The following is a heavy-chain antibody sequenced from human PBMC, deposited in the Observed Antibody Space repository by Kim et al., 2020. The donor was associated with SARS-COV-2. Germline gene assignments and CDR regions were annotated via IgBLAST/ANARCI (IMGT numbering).Heavy chain of an antibody. V-gene: IGHV3-21*01. CDR1: GFTFSSYS. CDR2: ISSSSSYI. Sequence: GGSLRLSCAASGFTFSSYSMNWVRQAPGKGLEWVSSISSSSSYIYYADSVKGRFTISRDNAKNSLYLQMNSLRAEDTAVYYCARDAYDYGDRRPFDYWGQGTLVTVSS. D-gene: IGHD4-17*01. CDR3: ARDAYDYGDRRPFDY. J-gene: IGHJ4*02.